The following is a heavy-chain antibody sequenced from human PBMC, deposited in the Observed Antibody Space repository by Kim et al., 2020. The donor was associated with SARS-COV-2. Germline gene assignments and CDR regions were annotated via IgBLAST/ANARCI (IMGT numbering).Heavy chain of an antibody. D-gene: IGHD1-1*01. J-gene: IGHJ4*02. CDR2: ISYGGIV. CDR3: ARANLRESGMFDY. V-gene: IGHV4-4*02. Sequence: SETLSLTCDVSGVSISSGLWWTWVRQPPGKGLEWIGEISYGGIVKYNPSLQGRVTIFADMSQNQFSLSLTSVTAADTAVYFCARANLRESGMFDYWGQGSRITVS. CDR1: GVSISSGLW.